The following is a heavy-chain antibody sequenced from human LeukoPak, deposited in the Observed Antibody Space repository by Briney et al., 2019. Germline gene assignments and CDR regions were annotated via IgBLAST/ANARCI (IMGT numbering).Heavy chain of an antibody. V-gene: IGHV1-2*02. J-gene: IGHJ4*02. Sequence: GASVKVSCKASGGTFSSYAISWVRQAPGQGLEWMGWINPNSGGTNYAQKFQGRVTMTRDTSISTAYMELSRLRSDDTAVYYCARGGAAAGTEVFDYWGQGTLVTVSS. CDR2: INPNSGGT. D-gene: IGHD6-13*01. CDR1: GGTFSSYA. CDR3: ARGGAAAGTEVFDY.